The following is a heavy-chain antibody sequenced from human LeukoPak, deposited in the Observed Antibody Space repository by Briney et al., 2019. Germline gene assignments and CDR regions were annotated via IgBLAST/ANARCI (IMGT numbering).Heavy chain of an antibody. CDR1: GFPFSSYV. Sequence: GGSLRLSCAASGFPFSSYVMHWLRQAPGKGLEWVAVIWFDGGKIYYADSVKGRFTISRDNSKNTLYLQMNSLRAEDTAAYHCARDFTNIRGGGYFDNWGQGTLVTVSS. CDR3: ARDFTNIRGGGYFDN. CDR2: IWFDGGKI. V-gene: IGHV3-33*01. J-gene: IGHJ4*02. D-gene: IGHD2-15*01.